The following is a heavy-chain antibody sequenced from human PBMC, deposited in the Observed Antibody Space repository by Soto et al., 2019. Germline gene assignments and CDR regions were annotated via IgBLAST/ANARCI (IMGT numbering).Heavy chain of an antibody. J-gene: IGHJ4*02. Sequence: QVQLQQWGAGLLKPSETLSLTCAVYSGSFSGYYWSWIRQPPGKGLEWIGEIYQSVSIIYNPSLKSRATISGDSAKSQFSLELSSVTAADTGVYYCARHGGYYFDYWGQGTLVTVSS. CDR1: SGSFSGYY. CDR2: IYQSVSI. D-gene: IGHD3-16*01. V-gene: IGHV4-34*01. CDR3: ARHGGYYFDY.